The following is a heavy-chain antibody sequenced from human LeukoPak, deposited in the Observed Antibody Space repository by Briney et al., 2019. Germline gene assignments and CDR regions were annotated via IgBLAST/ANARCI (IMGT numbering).Heavy chain of an antibody. J-gene: IGHJ6*02. CDR1: GFTFSSYA. CDR3: ARMEEYYYYYGMDV. V-gene: IGHV3-64*01. Sequence: GGSLRLSCAASGFTFSSYAMHWVRQAPGKGLESVSSISSKGGSTYYANSVKGRFTISRDNSKNTLYLQMGSLRAEDMAVYYCARMEEYYYYYGMDVWGQGTTVTVSS. CDR2: ISSKGGST. D-gene: IGHD3-3*01.